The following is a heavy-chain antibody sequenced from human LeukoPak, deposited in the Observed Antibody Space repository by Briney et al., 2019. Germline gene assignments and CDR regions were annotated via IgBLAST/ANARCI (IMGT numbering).Heavy chain of an antibody. D-gene: IGHD3-22*01. CDR2: ISYDGSNK. Sequence: GGSLRLSCAASGFTFSSYAMHWVRQAPGKGLEWVAVISYDGSNKYYADSVKGRFTISRGNSKNTLYLQMNSLRAEDTAVYYCARVSSGLDYWGQGTLVTVSS. CDR3: ARVSSGLDY. J-gene: IGHJ4*02. V-gene: IGHV3-30*04. CDR1: GFTFSSYA.